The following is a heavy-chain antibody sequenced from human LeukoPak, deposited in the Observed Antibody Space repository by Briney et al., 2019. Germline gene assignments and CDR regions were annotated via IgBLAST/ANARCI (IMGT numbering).Heavy chain of an antibody. D-gene: IGHD6-13*01. CDR3: TTTGYSSSWYYVY. CDR1: GFTFSGSA. CDR2: IRSKANSYAT. V-gene: IGHV3-73*01. Sequence: GGSLRLSCAASGFTFSGSAMHWVRQASGKGLEWVGRIRSKANSYATAYAASVKGRFTISRDDSKNTAYLQMNSLKTEDTAVYYCTTTGYSSSWYYVYWGQGTLVTVSS. J-gene: IGHJ4*02.